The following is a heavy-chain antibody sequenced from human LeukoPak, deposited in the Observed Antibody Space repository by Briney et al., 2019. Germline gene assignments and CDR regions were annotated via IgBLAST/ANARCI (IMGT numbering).Heavy chain of an antibody. V-gene: IGHV1-3*01. CDR2: INAGNGNT. D-gene: IGHD3-10*01. J-gene: IGHJ4*02. CDR1: GYTFTSYA. CDR3: AYMRGLYYGIDY. Sequence: GASVKVSCKASGYTFTSYAMHWVRQAPGQRLEWMGWINAGNGNTKYSQKFQGRVTITRDTSASTAYMELSSLRAEDTAVYYCAYMRGLYYGIDYWGQGTLVTVSS.